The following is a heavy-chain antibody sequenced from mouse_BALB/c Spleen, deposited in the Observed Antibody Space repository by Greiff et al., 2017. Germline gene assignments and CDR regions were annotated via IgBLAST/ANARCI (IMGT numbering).Heavy chain of an antibody. CDR2: INSNGGST. V-gene: IGHV5-6-3*01. CDR1: GFTFSSYG. Sequence: EVQLQESGGGLVQPGGSLKLSCAASGFTFSSYGMSWVRQTPDKRLELVATINSNGGSTYYPDSVKGRFTISRDNAKNTLYLQMSSLKSEDTAMYYCARRWLLRLDYWGQGTTLTVSS. J-gene: IGHJ2*01. D-gene: IGHD2-3*01. CDR3: ARRWLLRLDY.